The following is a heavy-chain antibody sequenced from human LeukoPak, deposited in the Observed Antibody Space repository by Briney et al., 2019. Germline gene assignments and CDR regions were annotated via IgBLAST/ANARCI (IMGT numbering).Heavy chain of an antibody. CDR3: ARDRHSYYDSSGFDP. V-gene: IGHV4-34*01. CDR2: INHSGST. Sequence: SETLSLTCAVYGGSFSGYYWSWIRQPPGKGRGWIGEINHSGSTNYNPSLKSRVTISVDTSKNQFSLKLSSVTAADTAVYYCARDRHSYYDSSGFDPWGQGTLVTVSS. CDR1: GGSFSGYY. D-gene: IGHD3-22*01. J-gene: IGHJ5*02.